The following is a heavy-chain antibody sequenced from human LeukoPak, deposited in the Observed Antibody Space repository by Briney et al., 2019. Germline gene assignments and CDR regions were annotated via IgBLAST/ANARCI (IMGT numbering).Heavy chain of an antibody. J-gene: IGHJ5*02. CDR3: ARGDCSSTSCYTRRYWFDP. D-gene: IGHD2-2*02. V-gene: IGHV4-59*01. Sequence: PSQTLSLTCTVSGGSISSYCWSWIRHPPGDGMGWVWFIYISRSTNYNPSLTRRVTISVDTSKNELSLKLSSVTAAHTAVHYCARGDCSSTSCYTRRYWFDPWGKGTLVTVS. CDR1: GGSISSYC. CDR2: IYISRST.